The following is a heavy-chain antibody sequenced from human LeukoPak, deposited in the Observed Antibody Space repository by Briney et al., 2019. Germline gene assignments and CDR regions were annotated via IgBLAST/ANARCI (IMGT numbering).Heavy chain of an antibody. CDR3: ARDHNVVVTRGGSDY. CDR1: GFTFSSYS. Sequence: GGSLRLSCAASGFTFSSYSMNWVRQAPGKGLEWVSSISSSSSYIYYADSVKGRFTISRDNAKNSLYLQMNSLRAEDTAVYYCARDHNVVVTRGGSDYWGQGTLVTVSS. J-gene: IGHJ4*02. V-gene: IGHV3-21*01. D-gene: IGHD2-21*02. CDR2: ISSSSSYI.